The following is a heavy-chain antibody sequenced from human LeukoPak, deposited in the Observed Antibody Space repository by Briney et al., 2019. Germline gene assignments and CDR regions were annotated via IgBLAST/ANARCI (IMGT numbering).Heavy chain of an antibody. CDR2: IYSGGGT. CDR1: GFTVSSNY. J-gene: IGHJ5*02. D-gene: IGHD6-6*01. CDR3: AREMYSSSPGGWFDP. V-gene: IGHV3-53*05. Sequence: GGSLRLSCAASGFTVSSNYMTWVRQAPGKGLEWVSAIYSGGGTYYADSVKGRFTISRDNFKNTLYLQMNSLRAEDTAVYYCAREMYSSSPGGWFDPWGQGTLVTVSS.